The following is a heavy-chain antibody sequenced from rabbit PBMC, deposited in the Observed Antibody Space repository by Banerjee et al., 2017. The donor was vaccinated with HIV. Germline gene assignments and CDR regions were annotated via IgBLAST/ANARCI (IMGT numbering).Heavy chain of an antibody. Sequence: QEQLEESGGDLVKPEGSLTLTCKASGFDFSSSYWICWVRQAPGKGLEWIACIFAGSSGSTYYASWAKGRFTISETSSTTVTLQMTSLTAADTATYFCARGAFYAGYAGYGYATAFDLWGPGTLVTVS. CDR2: IFAGSSGST. V-gene: IGHV1S45*01. CDR1: GFDFSSSYW. D-gene: IGHD6-1*01. CDR3: ARGAFYAGYAGYGYATAFDL. J-gene: IGHJ4*01.